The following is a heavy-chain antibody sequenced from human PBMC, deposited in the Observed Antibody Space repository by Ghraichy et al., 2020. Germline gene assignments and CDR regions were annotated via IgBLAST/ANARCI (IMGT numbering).Heavy chain of an antibody. V-gene: IGHV3-66*01. J-gene: IGHJ3*02. D-gene: IGHD6-25*01. CDR1: GFTVIKNY. Sequence: GGSLRLSCAASGFTVIKNYMIWVRQAPGKGLEWVSLIYAGGTTDYRPSVKGRFTISRDNSKNTLDLQMNSLRVEDTAVYFCATRIVAASGFDIWGLGTMVTVSS. CDR2: IYAGGTT. CDR3: ATRIVAASGFDI.